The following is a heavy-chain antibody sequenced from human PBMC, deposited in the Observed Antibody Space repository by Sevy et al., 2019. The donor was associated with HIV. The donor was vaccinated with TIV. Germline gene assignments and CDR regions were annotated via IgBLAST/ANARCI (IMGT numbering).Heavy chain of an antibody. CDR2: VYPNIGGT. CDR3: ARDGGGGTTNSGMDV. D-gene: IGHD1-7*01. Sequence: ASVKVSCKASGYTFTGDYLHWVRQAPGQGLEWMGRVYPNIGGTNYAQKFQGRVTMTRETSISTAYMELSRLRSDDTAVYYCARDGGGGTTNSGMDVWGQGTTVTVSS. J-gene: IGHJ6*02. CDR1: GYTFTGDY. V-gene: IGHV1-2*06.